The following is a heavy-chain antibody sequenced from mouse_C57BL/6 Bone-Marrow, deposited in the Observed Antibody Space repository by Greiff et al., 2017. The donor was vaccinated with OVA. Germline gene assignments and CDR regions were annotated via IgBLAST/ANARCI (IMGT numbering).Heavy chain of an antibody. V-gene: IGHV1-49*01. J-gene: IGHJ1*03. D-gene: IGHD2-9*01. CDR3: ARSFYGYNWYFGV. CDR2: FTMYSDAT. Sequence: QVQLQQSGAELVRPGSSVKLSCKASYFAFMASAMHWVKQSPGHGLEWIGSFTMYSDATEYSENFKGKATLTANTSSSTAYMELSSLTSEDSAVYYCARSFYGYNWYFGVWGTGTTVTVSS. CDR1: YFAFMASA.